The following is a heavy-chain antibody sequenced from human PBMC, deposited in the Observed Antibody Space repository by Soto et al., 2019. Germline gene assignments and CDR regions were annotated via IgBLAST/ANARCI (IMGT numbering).Heavy chain of an antibody. CDR3: ARTAYDFWSGYHDY. CDR1: GGSISSGDYY. J-gene: IGHJ4*02. CDR2: IYYSGST. V-gene: IGHV4-30-4*01. D-gene: IGHD3-3*01. Sequence: SETLSLTCTVSGGSISSGDYYWSWIRQPPGKGLEWIGYIYYSGSTYYNPSLKSRVTISVDTSKNQFSLKLSSVTAADTAVYYCARTAYDFWSGYHDYWGQGTLVTVSS.